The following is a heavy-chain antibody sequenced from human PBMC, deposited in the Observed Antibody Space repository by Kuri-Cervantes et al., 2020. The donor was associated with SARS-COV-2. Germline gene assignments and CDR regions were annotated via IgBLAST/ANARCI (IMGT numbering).Heavy chain of an antibody. J-gene: IGHJ4*02. CDR2: IYHSGST. Sequence: SETLSLTCTVSGGSISSGGYYWSWIRQPPGKGLEWIGYIYHSGSTYYNPSLKSRVTISVGRSKNQFSLKLSSVTAADTAVYYCARGNSSSGFDYWGQGTLVTVSS. CDR3: ARGNSSSGFDY. CDR1: GGSISSGGYY. D-gene: IGHD6-6*01. V-gene: IGHV4-30-2*01.